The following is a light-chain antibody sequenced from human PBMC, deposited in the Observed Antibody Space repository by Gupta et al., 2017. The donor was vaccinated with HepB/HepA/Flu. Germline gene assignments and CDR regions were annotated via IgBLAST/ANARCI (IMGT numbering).Light chain of an antibody. CDR2: WAA. J-gene: IGKJ4*01. V-gene: IGKV4-1*01. Sequence: DIVMSQYPDSLAVSLGERATINCKSSQSLLFRSNNKNYLAWYQQKPGQPPKLLIYWAATRESGGPDRCRGSGSGTDVSLTISSVKAEDVAVYDCQQFFSTRVSFGGGTKVEIK. CDR1: QSLLFRSNNKNY. CDR3: QQFFSTRVS.